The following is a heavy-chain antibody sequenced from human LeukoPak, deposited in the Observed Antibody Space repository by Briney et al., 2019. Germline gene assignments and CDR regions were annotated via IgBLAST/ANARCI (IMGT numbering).Heavy chain of an antibody. Sequence: SETLSLTCTVSGDSISSGDYYWSWLRQPPGKGLEWIGYIFYSGSTYYNPSLKSRLTVSVDTSKNQFSLKLSSVTAADTALYYCARGGGAVIAAARAFDIWGQGTMVTVSS. CDR3: ARGGGAVIAAARAFDI. V-gene: IGHV4-30-4*08. CDR2: IFYSGST. J-gene: IGHJ3*02. D-gene: IGHD2-2*01. CDR1: GDSISSGDYY.